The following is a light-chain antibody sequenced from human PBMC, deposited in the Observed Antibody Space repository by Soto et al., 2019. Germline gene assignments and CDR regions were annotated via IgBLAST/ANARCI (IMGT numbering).Light chain of an antibody. V-gene: IGKV1-5*01. CDR3: QQYNRYWT. J-gene: IGKJ1*01. CDR1: QAIDSW. CDR2: DAS. Sequence: DIQMTQSPSSVSASVGDRVTITCRASQAIDSWLAWYQQKPGEAPKLLIYDASSLESGVPSRFSGSGSGTEFTLTISSLFPDDFATYYCQQYNRYWTFGQGTKVDIK.